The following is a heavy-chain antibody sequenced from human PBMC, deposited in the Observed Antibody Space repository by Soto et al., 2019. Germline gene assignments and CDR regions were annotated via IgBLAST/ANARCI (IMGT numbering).Heavy chain of an antibody. D-gene: IGHD3-16*02. Sequence: GGSLRLSCAASGFTFSSYWMSWVRQAPGKGLEWVANIKQDGSEKYYVDSVKGRVTISRDNSKNSLYLQMNSLRAEDTAVYYCARDHDYVWGSYRYPYFDYWGQGTLVTVSS. V-gene: IGHV3-7*03. CDR2: IKQDGSEK. J-gene: IGHJ4*02. CDR1: GFTFSSYW. CDR3: ARDHDYVWGSYRYPYFDY.